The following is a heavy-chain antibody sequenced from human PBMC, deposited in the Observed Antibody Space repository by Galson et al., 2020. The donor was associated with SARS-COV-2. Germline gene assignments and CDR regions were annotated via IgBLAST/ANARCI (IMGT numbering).Heavy chain of an antibody. J-gene: IGHJ6*03. D-gene: IGHD2-21*01. V-gene: IGHV4-4*02. CDR2: IYHSGST. Sequence: SETLSLTCAVSGGSISSSNWWSWVRQPPGKGLEWIGEIYHSGSTNYNPSLKSRVTISVDKSKNQFSLKLSSVTAADTAVYYCARGALLPYYYYYCMDVWGKGTTVTVSS. CDR1: GGSISSSNW. CDR3: ARGALLPYYYYYCMDV.